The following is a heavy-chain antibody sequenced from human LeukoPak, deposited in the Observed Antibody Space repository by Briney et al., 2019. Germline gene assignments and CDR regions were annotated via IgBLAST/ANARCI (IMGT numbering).Heavy chain of an antibody. CDR1: GGTFSSYA. J-gene: IGHJ3*02. V-gene: IGHV1-69*13. D-gene: IGHD2-2*01. CDR3: ASQGCTSCYHDAFDI. Sequence: ASVKVSCKASGGTFSSYAISWVRQAPGQGLEWMGGIIPIFGTANYAQKFQGRVTITADESTSTAYMELSSLRSEDTAVYYCASQGCTSCYHDAFDIWGQGTMVTVSS. CDR2: IIPIFGTA.